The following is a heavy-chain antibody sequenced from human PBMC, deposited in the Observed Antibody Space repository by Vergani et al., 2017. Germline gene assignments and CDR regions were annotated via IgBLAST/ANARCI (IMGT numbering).Heavy chain of an antibody. V-gene: IGHV3-49*04. Sequence: EVQLVESGGGLVPPGRSLRLSCAASGFSFGDYAMTWVRQAPGKGLEWVAFIRNKAYGGTTEYAASVKGRFTISRDDSKRLAYLQLSGLKTEDTGVYFCSRGRGYSFGYSDYWGQGTRVTVSS. J-gene: IGHJ4*02. CDR1: GFSFGDYA. CDR3: SRGRGYSFGYSDY. CDR2: IRNKAYGGTT. D-gene: IGHD5-18*01.